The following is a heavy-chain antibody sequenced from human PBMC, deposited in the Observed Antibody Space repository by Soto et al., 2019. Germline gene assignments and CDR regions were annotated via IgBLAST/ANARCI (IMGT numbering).Heavy chain of an antibody. CDR3: AKTDDYDYIWGSYPY. CDR2: ISGSGGST. D-gene: IGHD3-16*02. J-gene: IGHJ4*02. CDR1: GFTFSSYA. V-gene: IGHV3-23*01. Sequence: GGSLRLSCAASGFTFSSYAMSWVRQAPGKGLEWVSAISGSGGSTYYADSVKGRFTISRDNSKNTLYLQMNSLRAEDTAVYYCAKTDDYDYIWGSYPYWGQGTLVTVSS.